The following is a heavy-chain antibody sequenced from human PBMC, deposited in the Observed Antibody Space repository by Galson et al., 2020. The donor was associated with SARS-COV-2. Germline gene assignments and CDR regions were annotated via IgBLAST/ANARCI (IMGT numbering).Heavy chain of an antibody. Sequence: GESLKISCAASGFIFRTYAMHWVRQAPGKGLEWVAIISDDGNDNQNIDSVRGRFTISRDNSKNTLYLQMNSLTGDDTAVYYCTRAPVGVYSFGPFALWGQGTLVTVSS. J-gene: IGHJ4*02. V-gene: IGHV3-30*04. CDR3: TRAPVGVYSFGPFAL. D-gene: IGHD5-18*01. CDR2: ISDDGNDN. CDR1: GFIFRTYA.